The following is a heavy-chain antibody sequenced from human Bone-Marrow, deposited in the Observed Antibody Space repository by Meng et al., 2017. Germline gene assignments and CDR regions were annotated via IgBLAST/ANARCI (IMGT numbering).Heavy chain of an antibody. V-gene: IGHV3-15*01. Sequence: GESLKISCAASGFTFSNCWMSWVRQAPGKGLEWIGRMKSNVDGGTVDYAAAVKGRFFISRDDAKNTLYLQMNSLKTEDTAVYYCTTDLPFTEGGVITTWGQGTLVTVSS. CDR1: GFTFSNCW. D-gene: IGHD3-16*02. J-gene: IGHJ5*02. CDR3: TTDLPFTEGGVITT. CDR2: MKSNVDGGTV.